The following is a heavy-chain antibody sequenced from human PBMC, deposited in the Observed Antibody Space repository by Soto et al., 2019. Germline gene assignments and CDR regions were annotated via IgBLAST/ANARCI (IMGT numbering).Heavy chain of an antibody. J-gene: IGHJ4*02. CDR2: ISSSSSYT. V-gene: IGHV3-11*06. D-gene: IGHD6-13*01. Sequence: VESGGGLVKPGGSLRLSCAASGFTFSDYYMSWIRQAPGKGLEWVSYISSSSSYTNYADSVKGRFTISRDNAKNSLYLQMNSLRAEDTAVYYCARANGSSSWGVYVYWGQGTLVTVSS. CDR3: ARANGSSSWGVYVY. CDR1: GFTFSDYY.